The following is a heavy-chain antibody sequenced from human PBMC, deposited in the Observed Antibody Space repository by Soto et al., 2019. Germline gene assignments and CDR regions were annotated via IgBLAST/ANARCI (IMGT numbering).Heavy chain of an antibody. D-gene: IGHD2-15*01. CDR1: GGSISISGYY. J-gene: IGHJ3*02. CDR3: AREVGYCSGGNCYSLNAFDI. V-gene: IGHV4-39*01. CDR2: IYYSGST. Sequence: QLQLQESGPGLVKPSETLSLTCTVSGGSISISGYYWVLIRQPPGKGLEWIASIYYSGSTYYNPTLKSRVTTYLGTTRNQSCLKLRSVTAADTAVYYCAREVGYCSGGNCYSLNAFDIWGQGTMVTVSS.